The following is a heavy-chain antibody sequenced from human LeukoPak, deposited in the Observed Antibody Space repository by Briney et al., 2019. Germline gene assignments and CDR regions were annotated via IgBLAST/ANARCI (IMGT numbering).Heavy chain of an antibody. CDR3: ARVSTTSSGYDLYYYYGMDV. V-gene: IGHV1-2*04. D-gene: IGHD5-12*01. J-gene: IGHJ6*02. CDR1: GYTFTGYY. CDR2: INPNSGGT. Sequence: ASVKVSCKASGYTFTGYYMHWVRQAPGQGLEWMGWINPNSGGTNYAQKFQGWVTMTRDTSISTAYMELSRLRSDDTAVYYCARVSTTSSGYDLYYYYGMDVWGQGTTVTVSS.